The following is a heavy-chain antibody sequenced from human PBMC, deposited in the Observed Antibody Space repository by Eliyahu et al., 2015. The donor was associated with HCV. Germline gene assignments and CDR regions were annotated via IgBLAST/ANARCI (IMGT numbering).Heavy chain of an antibody. D-gene: IGHD6-19*01. CDR1: GGSISSSDYY. CDR3: ARRPHLAVAGRDAFDI. CDR2: IYYSGST. Sequence: QLQLQESGPGLVKPSETLSLTCTGSGGSISSSDYYWGWIRQPPGKGLEWIGTIYYSGSTYYNPSLKSRVTMSVDTSKNQFSLKLSSVTAADTSVYYCARRPHLAVAGRDAFDIWGQGTMVTVSS. V-gene: IGHV4-39*01. J-gene: IGHJ3*02.